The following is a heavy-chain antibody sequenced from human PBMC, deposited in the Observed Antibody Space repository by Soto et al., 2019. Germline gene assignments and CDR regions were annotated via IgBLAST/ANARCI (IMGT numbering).Heavy chain of an antibody. CDR3: ARQGYSSGWSNAMDV. CDR2: IYPGDSDT. D-gene: IGHD6-19*01. CDR1: GYTFTSYW. V-gene: IGHV5-51*01. J-gene: IGHJ6*01. Sequence: GESLKISCKGSGYTFTSYWIAWVRQMPGKGLEWMGIIYPGDSDTIYSPSFQGQATISADKSINTAYLQWSSLKASDTAMYYCARQGYSSGWSNAMDVWGQGTTVTVSS.